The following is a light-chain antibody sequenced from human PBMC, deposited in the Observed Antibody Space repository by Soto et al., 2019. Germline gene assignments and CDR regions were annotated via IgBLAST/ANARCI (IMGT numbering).Light chain of an antibody. CDR1: QRVLNRSNNKNY. V-gene: IGKV4-1*01. CDR2: WAS. Sequence: DIVMTQSPDSLAVSLGERASINCKSRQRVLNRSNNKNYVAWYQQKPGQPPKLLFYWASSRESGVPDRFSGSGSGTDFTLTISSLQAEDVAVYYCQQYYAMPITFGQGTRLEIK. J-gene: IGKJ5*01. CDR3: QQYYAMPIT.